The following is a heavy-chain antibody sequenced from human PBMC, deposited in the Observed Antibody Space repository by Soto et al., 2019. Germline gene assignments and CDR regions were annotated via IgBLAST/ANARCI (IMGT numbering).Heavy chain of an antibody. CDR1: GYSISTGFN. V-gene: IGHV4-38-2*02. D-gene: IGHD5-12*01. Sequence: SETLSLTCAVSGYSISTGFNWAWIRQPPGKGLEWIGSIYHSGSTYYNLSLKSRVTISSDASKNQISLKLSSVTAADTALYYCARDWGTGFDQLDSWGQGTLVTVS. CDR3: ARDWGTGFDQLDS. CDR2: IYHSGST. J-gene: IGHJ4*02.